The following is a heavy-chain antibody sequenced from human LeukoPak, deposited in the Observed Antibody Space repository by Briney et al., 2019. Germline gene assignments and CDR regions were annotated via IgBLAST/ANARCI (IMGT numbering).Heavy chain of an antibody. CDR1: GFTFSSYA. J-gene: IGHJ6*02. V-gene: IGHV3-30*04. D-gene: IGHD6-13*01. Sequence: GGSLRLSCAASGFTFSSYAMHWVLQAPGKGLEWVAVISYDGSNKYYADSVKGRFTISRDNSKNTLYLQMNSLRAEDTAVYYCARDGYSSSWYHYYYYYGMDVWGQGTTVTVSS. CDR2: ISYDGSNK. CDR3: ARDGYSSSWYHYYYYYGMDV.